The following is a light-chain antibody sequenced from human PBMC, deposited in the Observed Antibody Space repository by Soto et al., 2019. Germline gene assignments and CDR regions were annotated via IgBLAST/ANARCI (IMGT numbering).Light chain of an antibody. Sequence: DIVLTQSPVTLSLSPGERATLSCRASQSVSSSYLAWYQQKPGQAPRPLIYGASSRATGIPDRFSGSGSGTDFTLTISRLEPEDFAVYYCQQRSNWPPITFGQGTDWRL. CDR1: QSVSSSY. CDR2: GAS. CDR3: QQRSNWPPIT. V-gene: IGKV3D-20*02. J-gene: IGKJ5*01.